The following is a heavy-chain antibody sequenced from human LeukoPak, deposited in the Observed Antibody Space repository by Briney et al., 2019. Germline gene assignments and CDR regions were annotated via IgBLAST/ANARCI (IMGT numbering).Heavy chain of an antibody. CDR2: INTNTGNP. CDR3: AKITLVDGSPRDY. D-gene: IGHD2-15*01. V-gene: IGHV7-4-1*02. CDR1: GYTFISYA. Sequence: ASVKVSCKASGYTFISYAMNWVRQAPGQGLEWMGWINTNTGNPTYAQGFTGRFVFSLDTSVSTAYLQISSLKAEDTAVYYCAKITLVDGSPRDYWGQGTLVTVSS. J-gene: IGHJ4*02.